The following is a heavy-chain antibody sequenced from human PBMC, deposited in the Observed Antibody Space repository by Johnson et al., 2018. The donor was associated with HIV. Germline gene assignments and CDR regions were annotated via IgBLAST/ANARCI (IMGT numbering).Heavy chain of an antibody. V-gene: IGHV3-30-3*01. D-gene: IGHD3-3*01. CDR3: AKGGPVLQFLEWLPGRAFDI. CDR1: GFTFSSYA. J-gene: IGHJ3*02. Sequence: QVQLVESGGGVVQPGRSLSLSCAASGFTFSSYAMYWVRQAPGKGLEWVAFISYDGSNKYYADSVKGRVTISRDNPKNTVYLHMNNLRAEDTAVYYCAKGGPVLQFLEWLPGRAFDIWGQGTMVTVSS. CDR2: ISYDGSNK.